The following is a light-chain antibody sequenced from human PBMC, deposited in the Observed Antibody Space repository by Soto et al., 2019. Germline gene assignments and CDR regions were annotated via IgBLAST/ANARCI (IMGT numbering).Light chain of an antibody. V-gene: IGLV2-14*03. CDR3: SSYTSSSTLGV. J-gene: IGLJ3*02. Sequence: QSVLTQPASESGSPGQSITISCTGSSSDVGGYNYVSWYQQHPGKAPKLIIYDVNNRPSGVSDRFSGSKSGNTASLTISGLQAEDEADYYCSSYTSSSTLGVFGGGTKLTV. CDR1: SSDVGGYNY. CDR2: DVN.